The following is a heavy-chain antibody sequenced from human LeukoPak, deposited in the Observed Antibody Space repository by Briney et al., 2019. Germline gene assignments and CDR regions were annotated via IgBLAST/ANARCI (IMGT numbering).Heavy chain of an antibody. CDR3: ASLGGPGTFDY. D-gene: IGHD3-16*01. CDR1: GFTFSRYD. CDR2: IGTAGDT. J-gene: IGHJ4*02. V-gene: IGHV3-13*01. Sequence: PGGSLRLSCAASGFTFSRYDMHWVRQATGKGLEWVSGIGTAGDTYYAGSVKGRFTISRDNAKNSLYLQMNSLRAEDTAVYYCASLGGPGTFDYWGQGTLVTVSS.